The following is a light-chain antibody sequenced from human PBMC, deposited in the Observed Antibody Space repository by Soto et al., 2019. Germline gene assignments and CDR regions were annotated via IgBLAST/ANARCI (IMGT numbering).Light chain of an antibody. CDR1: SSDVGGYNY. V-gene: IGLV2-14*01. Sequence: QSALTQPASVSGSPGQSITISCTGTSSDVGGYNYVSWYQQHPGKAPKLMIYEVSNRPSGVSNLFSGSKSGNTASLTISGLQAEYEADYYCSSYTRSSTRVFGGGTKLTVL. CDR3: SSYTRSSTRV. J-gene: IGLJ3*02. CDR2: EVS.